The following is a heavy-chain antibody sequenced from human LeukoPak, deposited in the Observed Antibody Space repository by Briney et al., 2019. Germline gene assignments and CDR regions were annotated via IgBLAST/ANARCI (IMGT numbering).Heavy chain of an antibody. CDR2: ISWNSGSI. D-gene: IGHD4-11*01. CDR1: GFTFDDYA. CDR3: AKGVYSNYAPNWFDP. V-gene: IGHV3-9*03. Sequence: PGGSLRLSCAASGFTFDDYAMHWVRQAPGKGLEWVSGISWNSGSIGYADSVKGRFTISRDNAKNSLYLQMNSLRAEDMALYYCAKGVYSNYAPNWFDPWGQGTLVTVSS. J-gene: IGHJ5*02.